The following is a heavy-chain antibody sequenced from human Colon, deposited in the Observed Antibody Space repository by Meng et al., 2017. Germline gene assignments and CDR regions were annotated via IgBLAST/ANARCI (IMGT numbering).Heavy chain of an antibody. CDR1: GGSVSSKTHY. V-gene: IGHV4-61*01. CDR3: ARNYGP. Sequence: QVQLQESGPGLVRPSDTLSLTCAVSGGSVSSKTHYWSWMRQPPGEGPEWIGYIYYSGSTNYNPSLKSRVTISVDTSKNQFSLKLSSVTAADTAVYYCARNYGPWGQGTLVTVSS. CDR2: IYYSGST. D-gene: IGHD4-17*01. J-gene: IGHJ5*02.